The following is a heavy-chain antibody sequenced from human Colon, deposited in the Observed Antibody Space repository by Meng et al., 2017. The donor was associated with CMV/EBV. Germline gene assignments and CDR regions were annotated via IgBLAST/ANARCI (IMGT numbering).Heavy chain of an antibody. CDR3: ARDWFGGGQYDGMDV. Sequence: ASVKVSCKASGYIFISYFMHWVRQAPGQGLEWMGLINPNSGDTNYAQKFQGRVSMTRDTSITTGYMELSGLRADDTAVYYCARDWFGGGQYDGMDVWGQGTAVTVSS. CDR2: INPNSGDT. CDR1: GYIFISYF. J-gene: IGHJ6*01. V-gene: IGHV1-2*02. D-gene: IGHD3-10*01.